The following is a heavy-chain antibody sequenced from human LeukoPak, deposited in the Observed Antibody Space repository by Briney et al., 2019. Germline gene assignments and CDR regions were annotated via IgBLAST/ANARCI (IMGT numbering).Heavy chain of an antibody. CDR2: ISAYNGNT. V-gene: IGHV1-18*01. D-gene: IGHD3-22*01. CDR1: GYTFTSYG. CDR3: ARDRVTYYYDSSGYLWLGDY. Sequence: ASVKVSCKASGYTFTSYGISWVQQAPGQGLEWMGWISAYNGNTNYAQKLQGRVTMTTDTSTSTAYTELRSLRSDDTAVYYCARDRVTYYYDSSGYLWLGDYWGQGTLVTVSS. J-gene: IGHJ4*02.